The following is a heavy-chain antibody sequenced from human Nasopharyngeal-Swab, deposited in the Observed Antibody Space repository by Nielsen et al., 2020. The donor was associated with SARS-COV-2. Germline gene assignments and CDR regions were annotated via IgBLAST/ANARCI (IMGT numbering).Heavy chain of an antibody. V-gene: IGHV4-34*01. D-gene: IGHD4-17*01. CDR2: INHSGST. CDR1: GGSFSGYY. CDR3: ASSQMTTVTTRTRAWGY. Sequence: SEILSLTCAVYGGSFSGYYWSWIRQPPGKGLEWIGEINHSGSTNYNPSLKSRVTISVDTSKNQFSLKLSSVTAADTAVYYCASSQMTTVTTRTRAWGYWGQGTLVTVSS. J-gene: IGHJ4*02.